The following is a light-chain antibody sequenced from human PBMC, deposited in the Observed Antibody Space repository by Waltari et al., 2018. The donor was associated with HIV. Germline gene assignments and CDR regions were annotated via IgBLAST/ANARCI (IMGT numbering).Light chain of an antibody. CDR2: GAS. CDR1: QKISRY. Sequence: IQMTQSPSALSASVGDTVTITCRASQKISRYLNWYQKKVGEAPKLLVYGASSLQSGVPARFRGSGSGSEYFLSISSLKSDDFATYFCPQSYGAPFTFG. J-gene: IGKJ5*01. CDR3: PQSYGAPFT. V-gene: IGKV1-39*01.